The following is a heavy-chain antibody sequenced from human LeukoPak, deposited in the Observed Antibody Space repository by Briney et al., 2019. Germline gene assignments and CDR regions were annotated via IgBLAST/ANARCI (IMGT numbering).Heavy chain of an antibody. V-gene: IGHV1-46*01. Sequence: ASVKVSCKASGYTFTSYYMHWVRQAPGQGLEWMGIINPSGGSTSYAQKFQGRVTMTRDTSTSTVYMELSSLRSEDTAVYYCARDRTVLRFLGGDAFDIWGQGTMVTVSS. D-gene: IGHD3-3*01. CDR1: GYTFTSYY. CDR2: INPSGGST. CDR3: ARDRTVLRFLGGDAFDI. J-gene: IGHJ3*02.